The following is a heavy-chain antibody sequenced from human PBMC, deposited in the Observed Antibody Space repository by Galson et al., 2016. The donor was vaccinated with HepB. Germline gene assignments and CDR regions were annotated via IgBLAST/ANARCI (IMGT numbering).Heavy chain of an antibody. D-gene: IGHD4-17*01. V-gene: IGHV3-30*03. CDR2: LSYTGNNK. CDR1: GLSFSCYD. Sequence: SLRLSCAASGLSFSCYDMSGVRQAPGKGLEWVALLSYTGNNKHYVDSVKGQFTISRDNSKNTLYVLMSSLRAEDTAVYYCAAEEMTTVTTAYWGQGTMVTVSS. J-gene: IGHJ3*01. CDR3: AAEEMTTVTTAY.